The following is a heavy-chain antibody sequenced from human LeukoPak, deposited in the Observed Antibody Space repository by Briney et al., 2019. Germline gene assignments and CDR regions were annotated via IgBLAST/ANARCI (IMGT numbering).Heavy chain of an antibody. CDR3: ARQESGSLFSDY. J-gene: IGHJ4*02. CDR2: IYYSGST. CDR1: GGSISSSSYY. Sequence: SETLSLTCTVSGGSISSSSYYWGWIRQPPGKGLEWIGSIYYSGSTYYNPSLKSRVTISVDTSKNQFSLKLSSVTAADTGVYYCARQESGSLFSDYWGQGTLITVSS. V-gene: IGHV4-39*01. D-gene: IGHD3-10*01.